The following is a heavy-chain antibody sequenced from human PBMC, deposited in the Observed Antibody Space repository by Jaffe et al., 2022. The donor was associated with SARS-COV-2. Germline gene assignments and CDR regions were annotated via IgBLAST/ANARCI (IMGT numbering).Heavy chain of an antibody. V-gene: IGHV3-33*01. CDR1: GFTFSSYG. CDR3: AREGGSGWYLDY. D-gene: IGHD6-19*01. Sequence: QVQLVESGGGVVQPGRSLRLSCVASGFTFSSYGMHWVRQAPGKGLEWAAFIWYDGSRQHYADSVKGRFTISRDNSKKTLYLQMNSLSAEDTAVYYCAREGGSGWYLDYWGQGVLVTVSS. J-gene: IGHJ4*02. CDR2: IWYDGSRQ.